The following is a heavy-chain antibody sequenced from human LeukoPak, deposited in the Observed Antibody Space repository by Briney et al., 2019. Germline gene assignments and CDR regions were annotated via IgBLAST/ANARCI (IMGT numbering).Heavy chain of an antibody. CDR2: IYHSGST. V-gene: IGHV4-4*02. Sequence: PSETLSLTCAVSGGSISSSNWWSWVRQPPGKGLEWIGEIYHSGSTNYNPSLKSRVTISVDKSKNQFSLKLSSVTAADTAVYYCASMPRYGGNKRGGAFDYWGQGTLVTVSS. CDR3: ASMPRYGGNKRGGAFDY. D-gene: IGHD4-23*01. J-gene: IGHJ4*02. CDR1: GGSISSSNW.